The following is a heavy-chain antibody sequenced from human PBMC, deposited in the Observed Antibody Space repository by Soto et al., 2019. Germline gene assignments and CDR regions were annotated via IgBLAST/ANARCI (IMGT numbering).Heavy chain of an antibody. D-gene: IGHD4-17*01. CDR2: IISSSSTI. V-gene: IGHV3-48*02. Sequence: GSLRLSCIASGXTFSSYSMNWVRQAPGKGLEWVSYIISSSSTIYYADSVKGRFTISIDNAKNSLYLQMNSMRDEDTAVYYCARADYPNYYYYGMDVWGQGTTVTVS. J-gene: IGHJ6*02. CDR1: GXTFSSYS. CDR3: ARADYPNYYYYGMDV.